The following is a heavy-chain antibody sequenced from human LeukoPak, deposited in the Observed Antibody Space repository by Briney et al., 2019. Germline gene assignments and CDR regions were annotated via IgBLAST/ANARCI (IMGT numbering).Heavy chain of an antibody. CDR3: ARRRLSSYDSSDYYRLVRFDY. J-gene: IGHJ4*02. D-gene: IGHD3-22*01. Sequence: ATLKVSCKASGYTFTSYGISWVRQAPGPGLEWMGWIGAYNGNTNYAQKLQGRVTMTTDKSTSTAYMELRSLRSDDTAVYYCARRRLSSYDSSDYYRLVRFDYWGQGTMVTVSS. CDR1: GYTFTSYG. CDR2: IGAYNGNT. V-gene: IGHV1-18*01.